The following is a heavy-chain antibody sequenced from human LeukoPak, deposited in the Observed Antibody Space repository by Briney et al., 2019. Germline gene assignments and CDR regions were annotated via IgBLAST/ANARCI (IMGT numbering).Heavy chain of an antibody. Sequence: SETLSLTCTVSGGSISSGGYYWSWIRQPPGKGLEWIGYIYHSGSTYYDPSLKSRVTISVDRSKNQFSLKLSSVTAADTAVYYCANYRDWYFDLWGRGTLVTVSS. CDR3: ANYRDWYFDL. V-gene: IGHV4-30-2*01. D-gene: IGHD1-7*01. CDR2: IYHSGST. CDR1: GGSISSGGYY. J-gene: IGHJ2*01.